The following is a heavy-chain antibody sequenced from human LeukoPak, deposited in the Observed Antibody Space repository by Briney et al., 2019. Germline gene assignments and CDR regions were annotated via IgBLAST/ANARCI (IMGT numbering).Heavy chain of an antibody. CDR3: ARDQGRGRRWFPFDY. CDR2: VDHTGST. J-gene: IGHJ4*02. Sequence: SETLSLTCSVSDDSITMYYWTWIRQPPGKGLEWIGYVDHTGSTNFNPSLNGRVSISRDTTKNLFSLKLSSVTAADTAVYYCARDQGRGRRWFPFDYWGQGTLVTVSS. V-gene: IGHV4-59*12. CDR1: DDSITMYY. D-gene: IGHD4-23*01.